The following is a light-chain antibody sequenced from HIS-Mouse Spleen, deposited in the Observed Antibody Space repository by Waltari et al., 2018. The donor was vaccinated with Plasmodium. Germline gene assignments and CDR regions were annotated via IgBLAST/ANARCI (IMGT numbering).Light chain of an antibody. V-gene: IGLV1-44*01. Sequence: QSVLTQPPSTSGTPVKRVTIPCCVDRSPLANNPVTWYQQLPETPPKLLIYSNNQRPSGVPDRFSGSKSGTSASLAISGLQSEDEADYYCAAWDDSLNGPVFGGGTKLTVL. CDR2: SNN. J-gene: IGLJ2*01. CDR3: AAWDDSLNGPV. CDR1: RSPLANNP.